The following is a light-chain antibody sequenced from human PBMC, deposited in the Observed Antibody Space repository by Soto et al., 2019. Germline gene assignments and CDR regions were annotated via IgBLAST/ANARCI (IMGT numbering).Light chain of an antibody. V-gene: IGLV2-14*03. CDR2: DVS. CDR3: SSYTSSTLVV. Sequence: QSVLTQPASMSGSPGQSITIFCTGTSSDVGGYNYVSWYQQHPGKAPKMMIFDVSSRPSGVSNRFSGSKSGNTASLTISGLQAEDEADYYCSSYTSSTLVVFGGGTKVTVL. CDR1: SSDVGGYNY. J-gene: IGLJ2*01.